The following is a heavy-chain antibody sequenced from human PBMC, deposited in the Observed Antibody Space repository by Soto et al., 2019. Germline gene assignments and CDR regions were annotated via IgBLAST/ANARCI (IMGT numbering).Heavy chain of an antibody. V-gene: IGHV3-33*01. Sequence: GGSLRLSCAASGFTFSSYGMHWVRQAPGKGLEWVAVIWYDGSNKYYADSVKGRFTISRDNSKNTLYLQMNSLRAEDTAVYYCARGERKRWELLPSLPRYGMDVWGQGTTVTVSS. CDR1: GFTFSSYG. CDR2: IWYDGSNK. CDR3: ARGERKRWELLPSLPRYGMDV. D-gene: IGHD1-26*01. J-gene: IGHJ6*02.